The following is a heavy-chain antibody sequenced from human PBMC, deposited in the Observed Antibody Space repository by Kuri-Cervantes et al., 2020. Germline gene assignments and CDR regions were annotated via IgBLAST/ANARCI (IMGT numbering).Heavy chain of an antibody. V-gene: IGHV3-21*01. J-gene: IGHJ6*02. Sequence: GESLKISCAASGFTFSSFSMHWVRQAPGKGLEWVSSIGSSTSYIYYTDSLKGRFTISRDNAKNSLYLQMNGLRAEDTAVCYCAREPPPQQLRRNYYYGMDVWGQGTTVTVSS. CDR1: GFTFSSFS. CDR2: IGSSTSYI. CDR3: AREPPPQQLRRNYYYGMDV. D-gene: IGHD5-24*01.